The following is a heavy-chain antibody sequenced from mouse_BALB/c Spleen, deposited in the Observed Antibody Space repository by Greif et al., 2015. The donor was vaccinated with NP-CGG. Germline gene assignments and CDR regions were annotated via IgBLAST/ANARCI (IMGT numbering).Heavy chain of an antibody. CDR3: ARLITTYAMDY. CDR2: IDPENGNT. CDR1: GFNIKDYY. D-gene: IGHD2-4*01. J-gene: IGHJ4*01. V-gene: IGHV14-1*02. Sequence: EVQLQQSGAELVRPGALVKLSCKASGFNIKDYYMHWVKQRPEQGLEWIGWIDPENGNTIYDPKFQGKASITADTSSNTAYLQLSSLTSEDTAVYYCARLITTYAMDYWGQGTSVTVSS.